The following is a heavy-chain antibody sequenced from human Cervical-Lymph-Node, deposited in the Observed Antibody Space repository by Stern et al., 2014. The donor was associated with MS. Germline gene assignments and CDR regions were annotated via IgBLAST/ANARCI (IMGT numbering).Heavy chain of an antibody. CDR1: GYTFTSLG. Sequence: VQLVESGAEVKKPGASVTVSCKASGYTFTSLGISWVRQAPGQGLEWMGWSSAYNGDTTYAQKLQGRITLTTDTSTRTAYTELRSLTSDDTAVYYCASGSLEGFDPWGQGTLVTVSS. V-gene: IGHV1-18*01. D-gene: IGHD5-24*01. CDR2: SSAYNGDT. J-gene: IGHJ5*02. CDR3: ASGSLEGFDP.